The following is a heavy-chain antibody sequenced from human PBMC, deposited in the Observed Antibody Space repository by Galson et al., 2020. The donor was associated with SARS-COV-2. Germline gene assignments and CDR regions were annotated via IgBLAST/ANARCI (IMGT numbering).Heavy chain of an antibody. CDR2: VYPSGST. Sequence: SETLSLTCAVSGVSISTTNYWSWIRQAPGKGLEWIGSVYPSGSTYLNPSLTSRVTISLDTSKNQFSLRLTSVTAADTALYYCARQGVTVIFLLTVPGWVFDLWGRGTLVTVSS. CDR1: GVSISTTNY. CDR3: ARQGVTVIFLLTVPGWVFDL. V-gene: IGHV4-38-2*01. D-gene: IGHD4-17*01. J-gene: IGHJ2*01.